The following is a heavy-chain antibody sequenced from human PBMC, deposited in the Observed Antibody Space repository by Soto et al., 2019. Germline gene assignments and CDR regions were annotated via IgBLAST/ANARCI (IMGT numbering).Heavy chain of an antibody. J-gene: IGHJ4*02. CDR1: GFSVTSGH. D-gene: IGHD3-3*01. CDR2: IFGDGNT. CDR3: AGDWSGDKYFDY. Sequence: ELQLVGSGGGLIQPGGSLRLSCAASGFSVTSGHMNWVRQAPGKGLEWVSVIFGDGNTKYADSIKGRFTISRETSKNTAYLQMNSLRAEDTAVYYCAGDWSGDKYFDYWDQGTLVTVSS. V-gene: IGHV3-53*01.